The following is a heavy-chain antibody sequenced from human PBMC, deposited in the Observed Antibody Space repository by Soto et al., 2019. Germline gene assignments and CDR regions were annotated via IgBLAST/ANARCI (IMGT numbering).Heavy chain of an antibody. V-gene: IGHV5-51*01. D-gene: IGHD3-10*01. J-gene: IGHJ4*02. CDR3: ARQLLGARTYYFDS. CDR2: IFPGDSDT. Sequence: GESLKISCKTSGYNFAGYWIGWVRQMPGKGLEWLGIIFPGDSDTKYSPSFQGQVIISADKSIRTAYLQWSSLKASDTAIYYCARQLLGARTYYFDSWGQGTLVTVSS. CDR1: GYNFAGYW.